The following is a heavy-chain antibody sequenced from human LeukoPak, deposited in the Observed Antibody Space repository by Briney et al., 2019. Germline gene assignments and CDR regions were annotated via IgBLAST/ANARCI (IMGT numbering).Heavy chain of an antibody. CDR2: FDPEDGGT. J-gene: IGHJ6*02. V-gene: IGHV1-24*01. CDR1: GYTLTELS. CDR3: ATSDRSSSPYYYYYGMDV. D-gene: IGHD6-13*01. Sequence: ASVKVSCKVSGYTLTELSMHWVRQAPGKGLEWMGGFDPEDGGTNYAQKFQGRVTMTEDTSTDTAYMELSSLRSEDTAVYYCATSDRSSSPYYYYYGMDVWGQGTTVTVSS.